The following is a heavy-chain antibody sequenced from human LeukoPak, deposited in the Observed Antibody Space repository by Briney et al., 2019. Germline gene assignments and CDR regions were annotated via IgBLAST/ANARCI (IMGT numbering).Heavy chain of an antibody. CDR3: GRGGAKFSY. Sequence: SETLSLTCTVSGGSISSYYWSWIRQPPGKGLEWIGYIYYNGNTNYNPSLKSRVTISVDTSKNQFSLKLSSVTAADTAVYYCGRGGAKFSYWGQGTLVTVSS. CDR1: GGSISSYY. V-gene: IGHV4-59*01. CDR2: IYYNGNT. J-gene: IGHJ4*02. D-gene: IGHD3-16*01.